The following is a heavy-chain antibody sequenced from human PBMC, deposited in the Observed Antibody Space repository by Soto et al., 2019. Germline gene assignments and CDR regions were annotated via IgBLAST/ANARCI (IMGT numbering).Heavy chain of an antibody. V-gene: IGHV4-31*01. D-gene: IGHD2-15*01. CDR2: ISYGGTT. J-gene: IGHJ4*02. CDR3: SRGILV. CDR1: GGSMNSGGYC. Sequence: QVQLQESGPGLVKPSQTLSLTCTVSGGSMNSGGYCWSWIRQHPGEGLEWIGCISYGGTTSYNPSLTSLVIISVDTSKTQFSLKLTSVTAADTAVYYCSRGILVWGQGTLITVSS.